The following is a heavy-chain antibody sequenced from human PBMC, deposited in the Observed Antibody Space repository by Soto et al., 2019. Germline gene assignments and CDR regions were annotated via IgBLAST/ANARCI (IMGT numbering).Heavy chain of an antibody. V-gene: IGHV4-34*01. CDR1: GGSFSGYY. D-gene: IGHD3-9*01. CDR3: ARAGDDILTGYYLLFDY. CDR2: INHSGST. J-gene: IGHJ4*02. Sequence: XETLSLTCAVYGGSFSGYYWSWIRQPPGKGLEWTGEINHSGSTNYNPSLKSRVTISVDTSKNQFSLKLSSVTAADTAVYYCARAGDDILTGYYLLFDYWGQGTLVTVSS.